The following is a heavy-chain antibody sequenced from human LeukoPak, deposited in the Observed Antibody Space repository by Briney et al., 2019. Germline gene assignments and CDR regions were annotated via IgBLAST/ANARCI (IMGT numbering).Heavy chain of an antibody. D-gene: IGHD2-21*01. J-gene: IGHJ5*02. Sequence: GASVKVSCKASGYTFTSYDINWVRQATGQGLEWMGWMNPNSGNTGYAQKFQGRVTMTRNTSISTAYMELSSLRSEDTAVYYCARKFLKFRNWFDPWGQGTLVTVSS. CDR3: ARKFLKFRNWFDP. CDR1: GYTFTSYD. V-gene: IGHV1-8*01. CDR2: MNPNSGNT.